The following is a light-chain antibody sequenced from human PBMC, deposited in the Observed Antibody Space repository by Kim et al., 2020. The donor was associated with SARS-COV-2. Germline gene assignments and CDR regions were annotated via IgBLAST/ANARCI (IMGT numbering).Light chain of an antibody. V-gene: IGKV3-15*01. CDR1: ESLSNN. J-gene: IGKJ4*01. CDR3: QQYNSWLT. CDR2: GAS. Sequence: EIVMTQSPATLSVSPGDRATLSCRASESLSNNLAWYQQKPGQAPRLLIYGASTRAAGISARFSGSGSGTDFTLTISYLQSADSAVYYCQQYNSWLTFGGGTKVDIK.